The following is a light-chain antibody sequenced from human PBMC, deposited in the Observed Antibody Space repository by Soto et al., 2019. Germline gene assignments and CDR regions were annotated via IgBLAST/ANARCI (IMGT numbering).Light chain of an antibody. CDR1: QSVSSS. Sequence: PGERATLSCRASQSVSSSLAWYQQKRGQAPRLLIYDASNRATGIPARFSGSGSGTDFTLTISRLEPEDFAVYYCQQYGSSGTFGQGTKVDI. J-gene: IGKJ1*01. V-gene: IGKV3-20*01. CDR2: DAS. CDR3: QQYGSSGT.